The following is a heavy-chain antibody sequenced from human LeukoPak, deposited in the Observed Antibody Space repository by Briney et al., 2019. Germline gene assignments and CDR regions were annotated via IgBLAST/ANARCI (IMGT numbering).Heavy chain of an antibody. J-gene: IGHJ6*02. D-gene: IGHD2-2*01. CDR1: GYTFTVYY. CDR2: INPNSGGT. V-gene: IGHV1-2*02. CDR3: AREIVVVPAAMDPVSGMDV. Sequence: ASVTVSCTASGYTFTVYYMHWVRQAPGQGLEWMGWINPNSGGTNYAQKFQGRVTMTRDTSISTAYMELSRLRSDDTAVYYCAREIVVVPAAMDPVSGMDVWGQGTTVTVSS.